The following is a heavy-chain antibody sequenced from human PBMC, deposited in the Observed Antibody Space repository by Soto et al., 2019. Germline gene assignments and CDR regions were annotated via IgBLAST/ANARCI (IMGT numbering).Heavy chain of an antibody. CDR2: ISYDGSNK. J-gene: IGHJ4*02. D-gene: IGHD2-8*01. CDR1: GFTFSSYG. CDR3: AKEIIGVFDY. V-gene: IGHV3-30*18. Sequence: GRSLRLSCAASGFTFSSYGMHWVRQAPGKGLEWVAVISYDGSNKYYADSVKGRFTISRDNSKNTLYLQMNSLRAEDTAVYYCAKEIIGVFDYWGQGTLVTVSS.